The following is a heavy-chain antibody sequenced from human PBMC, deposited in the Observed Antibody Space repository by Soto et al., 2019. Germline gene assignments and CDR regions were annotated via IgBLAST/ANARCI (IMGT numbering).Heavy chain of an antibody. D-gene: IGHD2-8*02. J-gene: IGHJ6*02. Sequence: ASETLSLTCAVSGYSISSGYYWGWIRQPPGKGLEWIGSIYHSGSTYYNPSLKSRVTISVDTSKNQFPLKLSSVTAADTAVYYCARDPLLGSLITGYYYGMDVWGQGTTVTVSS. CDR1: GYSISSGYY. V-gene: IGHV4-38-2*02. CDR2: IYHSGST. CDR3: ARDPLLGSLITGYYYGMDV.